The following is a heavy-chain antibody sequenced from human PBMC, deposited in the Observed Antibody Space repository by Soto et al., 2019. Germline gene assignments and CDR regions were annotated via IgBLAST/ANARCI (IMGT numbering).Heavy chain of an antibody. J-gene: IGHJ4*02. CDR1: GYTFTSYY. V-gene: IGHV1-46*03. Sequence: ASVKVSCKASGYTFTSYYMNWVRQAPGQGLEWLGIINPSGGYTTYAQRFLGRVTMTSDTSTSTVHMELGSLTSEDTAVYYCARGGGIVVVTATYDHWVQGTLVTGFS. CDR2: INPSGGYT. D-gene: IGHD2-21*02. CDR3: ARGGGIVVVTATYDH.